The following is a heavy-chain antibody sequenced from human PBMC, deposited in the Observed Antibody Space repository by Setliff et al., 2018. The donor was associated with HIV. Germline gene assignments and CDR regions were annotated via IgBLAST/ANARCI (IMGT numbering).Heavy chain of an antibody. J-gene: IGHJ4*02. V-gene: IGHV1-3*01. CDR3: ARDLAHGTVGIKS. CDR1: GYIFTDYA. CDR2: INVGNGNT. D-gene: IGHD3-3*02. Sequence: ASVKVSCKASGYIFTDYAVHWVRQAPGQSLEWMGWINVGNGNTRYSEKFQGRVTFARGTSARTAHLELSSLRPEDTAVYYCARDLAHGTVGIKSWGQGTLVTVSS.